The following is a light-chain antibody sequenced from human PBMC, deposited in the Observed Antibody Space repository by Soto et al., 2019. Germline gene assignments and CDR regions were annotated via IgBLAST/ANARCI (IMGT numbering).Light chain of an antibody. CDR2: EGT. J-gene: IGLJ2*01. CDR1: SNDVGSYNL. CDR3: CSYAGSSTYVV. V-gene: IGLV2-23*01. Sequence: QSALTQPASVSGSPGQSITISCTGTSNDVGSYNLVSWYQQHPGIAPKLMIYEGTKRPSGVSNRFSGSKSGNTASLTISGLQAEDEADYYCCSYAGSSTYVVFGGGTKLTVL.